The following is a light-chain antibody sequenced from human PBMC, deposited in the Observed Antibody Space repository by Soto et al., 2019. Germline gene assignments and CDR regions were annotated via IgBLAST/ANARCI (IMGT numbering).Light chain of an antibody. Sequence: SSELTQPPSVSVAPGKTARITCGGNNIGIKSVHWFQQRPGQAPVLVIYYDSDRPSGIPERFSGSNSGNTATLIISRVEAGDEADYYCQVWDSSSDHVVFGGGTKLTVL. CDR2: YDS. J-gene: IGLJ2*01. CDR1: NIGIKS. CDR3: QVWDSSSDHVV. V-gene: IGLV3-21*04.